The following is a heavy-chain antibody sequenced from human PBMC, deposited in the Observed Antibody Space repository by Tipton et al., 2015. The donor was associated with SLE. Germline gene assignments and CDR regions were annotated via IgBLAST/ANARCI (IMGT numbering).Heavy chain of an antibody. Sequence: TLSLTCSVSGASMNSGSYFWLWFRQPAGKALQWLGHIDSSGNTYYNPSLRSRVSISVDVSRNQFSLTLNSVTAADTATYSCARETGTYYSTWFDSWGQGTLVTVSS. CDR3: ARETGTYYSTWFDS. CDR1: GASMNSGSYF. J-gene: IGHJ5*01. V-gene: IGHV4-61*09. CDR2: IDSSGNT. D-gene: IGHD1-26*01.